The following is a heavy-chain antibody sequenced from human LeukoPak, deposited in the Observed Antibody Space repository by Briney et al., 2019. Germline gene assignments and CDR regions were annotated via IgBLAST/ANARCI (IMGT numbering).Heavy chain of an antibody. V-gene: IGHV4-38-2*02. J-gene: IGHJ4*02. CDR1: GYAIRSGYH. CDR3: ARVNWVPDY. CDR2: IHRSGST. Sequence: PSETLSLTCTVSGYAIRSGYHWGWIRQPPGKGLELIAIIHRSGSTYHNPSLKSRVTVSVDTSKNQFSLILNSVTAADTAVYYCARVNWVPDYWGQGTLVTVSS. D-gene: IGHD1-1*01.